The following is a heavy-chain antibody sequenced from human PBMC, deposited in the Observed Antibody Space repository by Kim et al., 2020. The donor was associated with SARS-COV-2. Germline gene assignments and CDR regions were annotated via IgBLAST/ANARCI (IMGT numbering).Heavy chain of an antibody. J-gene: IGHJ5*02. Sequence: ASVKVSCKASGYTFTSYGISWVRQAPGQGLEWMGWISAYNGNTNYAQKLQGRVTMTTDTSTSTAYMELRSLRSDDTAVYYCARAPYRELHPRDNWFDPWGQGTLVTVSS. CDR1: GYTFTSYG. V-gene: IGHV1-18*01. D-gene: IGHD1-26*01. CDR3: ARAPYRELHPRDNWFDP. CDR2: ISAYNGNT.